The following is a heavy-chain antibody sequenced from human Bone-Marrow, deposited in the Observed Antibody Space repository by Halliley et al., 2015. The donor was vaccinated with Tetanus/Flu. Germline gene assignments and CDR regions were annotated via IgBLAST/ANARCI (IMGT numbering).Heavy chain of an antibody. CDR3: ARGFDTTGYYNDAYDV. J-gene: IGHJ3*01. Sequence: IIPSLGIANYAQKFQGRVTITADKSTSTAYMDLASLRSDDAAVYYCARGFDTTGYYNDAYDVWGHGTNVTVSS. D-gene: IGHD3-22*01. CDR2: IIPSLGIA. V-gene: IGHV1-69*04.